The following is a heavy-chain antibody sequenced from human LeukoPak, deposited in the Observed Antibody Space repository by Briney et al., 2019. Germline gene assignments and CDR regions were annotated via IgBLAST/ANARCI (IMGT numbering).Heavy chain of an antibody. V-gene: IGHV4-59*01. Sequence: SETLSLTCTVSGGSISSYYWSWIRQPPGKGLEWIGYIYYSGSTNYNPSLKSRVTISVDTSKNQFSLKLSSVTAADTAVYYCARGALVAAYCFDYWGQGTLVTVSS. J-gene: IGHJ4*02. D-gene: IGHD2-8*02. CDR3: ARGALVAAYCFDY. CDR1: GGSISSYY. CDR2: IYYSGST.